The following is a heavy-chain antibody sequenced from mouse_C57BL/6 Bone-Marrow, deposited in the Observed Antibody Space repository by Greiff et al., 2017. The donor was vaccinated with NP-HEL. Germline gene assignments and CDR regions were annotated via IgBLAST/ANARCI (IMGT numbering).Heavy chain of an antibody. CDR3: ARSGYGSSYGDAMDY. D-gene: IGHD1-1*01. Sequence: EVQLQQSGPELVKPGASVKMSCKASGYTFTDYNMHWVKQSHGKSLEWIGYINPNNGGTSYNQKFKGKATLTVNKSSSTAYMELRSLTSEDSAVYYCARSGYGSSYGDAMDYWGQGTSVTVSS. CDR2: INPNNGGT. J-gene: IGHJ4*01. CDR1: GYTFTDYN. V-gene: IGHV1-22*01.